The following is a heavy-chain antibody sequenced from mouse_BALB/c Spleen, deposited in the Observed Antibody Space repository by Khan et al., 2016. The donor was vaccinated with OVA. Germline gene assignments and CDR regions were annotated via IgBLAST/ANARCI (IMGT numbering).Heavy chain of an antibody. V-gene: IGHV1S41*01. CDR3: AREYSYGSSHYAFDY. CDR1: GYTFTSYW. D-gene: IGHD1-1*01. CDR2: ISPGSGTT. J-gene: IGHJ4*01. Sequence: DLVKPGASVKLSCKASGYTFTSYWINWVKQRPGQGLEWIGRISPGSGTTYYNEMFKGKATLTVDKSSSTAYIQLSSLSSEDSAVYVSAREYSYGSSHYAFDYWGQGTSVTASS.